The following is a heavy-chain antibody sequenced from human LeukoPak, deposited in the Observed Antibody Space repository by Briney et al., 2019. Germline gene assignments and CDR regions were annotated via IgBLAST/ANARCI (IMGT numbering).Heavy chain of an antibody. D-gene: IGHD5-18*01. Sequence: SETLSLTCTVSGYSFSSGYYWGWIRQPPGKGLEWIGSIYHSGSTYYNPSLKSRVTISVDTSKNQFSLKLSSVTAADTAVYYCARGRIARLPYFDYWGQGTLVTVSS. CDR2: IYHSGST. CDR1: GYSFSSGYY. V-gene: IGHV4-38-2*02. J-gene: IGHJ4*02. CDR3: ARGRIARLPYFDY.